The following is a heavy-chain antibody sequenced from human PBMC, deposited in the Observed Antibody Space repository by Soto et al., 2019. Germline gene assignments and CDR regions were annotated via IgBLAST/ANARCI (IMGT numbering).Heavy chain of an antibody. CDR1: TFIFSTYW. J-gene: IGHJ4*02. CDR2: LSSGGGGT. CDR3: TKANRYCSGANCFTFDY. D-gene: IGHD2-15*01. V-gene: IGHV3-23*01. Sequence: TGGSLRLSCAAPTFIFSTYWMTWVRQAPGKGLEWVSNLSSGGGGTYYADSVKGRFTISRDNSKNTLSLQMNSLRAEDTAVYYCTKANRYCSGANCFTFDYWGLGTLVTVSS.